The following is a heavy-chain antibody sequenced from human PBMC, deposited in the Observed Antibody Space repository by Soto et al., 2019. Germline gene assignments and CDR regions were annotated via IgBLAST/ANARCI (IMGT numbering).Heavy chain of an antibody. CDR3: ARGRREFDA. CDR2: INHSGNT. Sequence: SETLSLTCAVYGASLSDNYCNWLRQPPGKGLEWIGEINHSGNTNYNPSLRSRVTISIDTSKNQLSLNLRSVSAADTAVYYCARGRREFDAWGQGTPVTVSS. CDR1: GASLSDNY. J-gene: IGHJ5*02. V-gene: IGHV4-34*01.